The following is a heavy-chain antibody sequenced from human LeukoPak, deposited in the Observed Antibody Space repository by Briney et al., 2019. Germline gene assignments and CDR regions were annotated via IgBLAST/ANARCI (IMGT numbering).Heavy chain of an antibody. V-gene: IGHV3-21*01. CDR2: ITSGGVNT. D-gene: IGHD6-19*01. CDR3: AKVQDGSFWYEYFQH. Sequence: GGSLRPSCAASGFTFSSYSMNWVRQAPGKGLEWVSSITSGGVNTYYATSVKGRFTISRDNAKNSLFLQMNSLRAEDTAIYYCAKVQDGSFWYEYFQHWGQGTLVTVSS. J-gene: IGHJ1*01. CDR1: GFTFSSYS.